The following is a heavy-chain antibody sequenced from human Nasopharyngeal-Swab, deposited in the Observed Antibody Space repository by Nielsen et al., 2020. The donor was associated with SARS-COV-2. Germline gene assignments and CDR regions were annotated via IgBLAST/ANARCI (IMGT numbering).Heavy chain of an antibody. CDR3: AKDPYSGGYQRPVNWFDP. D-gene: IGHD1-26*01. CDR2: ISGSGGST. V-gene: IGHV3-23*01. J-gene: IGHJ5*02. Sequence: WIRQPPGKGLEWVSAISGSGGSTYYADSVKGRFTISRDNSKNTLYLQMNSLRAEDTAVYYCAKDPYSGGYQRPVNWFDPWGQGTLVTVSS.